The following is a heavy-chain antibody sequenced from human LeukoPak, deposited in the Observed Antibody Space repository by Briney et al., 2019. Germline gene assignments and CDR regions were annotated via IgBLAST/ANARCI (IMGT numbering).Heavy chain of an antibody. CDR1: GFTFSTYA. J-gene: IGHJ4*02. CDR3: AKDVPAAYFDY. Sequence: TGRSLRLSCAASGFTFSTYAIHWVRQAPGKGLEWVAFVRYDESTKFYADSVKGRFTISRDNSKTTLYLQMNSLRPEDTAVYYCAKDVPAAYFDYWGQGTLVTVSS. D-gene: IGHD2-2*01. V-gene: IGHV3-30*04. CDR2: VRYDESTK.